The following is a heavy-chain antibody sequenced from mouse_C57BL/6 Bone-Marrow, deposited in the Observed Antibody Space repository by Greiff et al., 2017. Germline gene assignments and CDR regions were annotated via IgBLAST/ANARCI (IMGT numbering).Heavy chain of an antibody. CDR1: GYTFTDYY. Sequence: VQLQQSGPVLVKPGASVKMSCKASGYTFTDYYLNWVKQSHGKSLEWIGVINPYNGGTSYNQQFKGKATLTVDKSSSTAYMELNSLTSEDSAVYYCARWDGYPYAMDYWGQGTSVTVSS. CDR2: INPYNGGT. V-gene: IGHV1-19*01. J-gene: IGHJ4*01. CDR3: ARWDGYPYAMDY. D-gene: IGHD2-3*01.